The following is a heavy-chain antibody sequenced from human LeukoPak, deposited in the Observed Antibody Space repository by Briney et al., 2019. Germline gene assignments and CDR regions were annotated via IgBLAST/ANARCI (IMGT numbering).Heavy chain of an antibody. J-gene: IGHJ4*02. V-gene: IGHV3-74*01. CDR1: GFTFSTYN. CDR3: ARAGTYYYDY. CDR2: INSDGSST. Sequence: GGSLRLSCAASGFTFSTYNMNWVRQAPGKGLEWVSRINSDGSSTSYADSVKGRFTISRDNAKNTLYLQMNSLRAEDTAVYYCARAGTYYYDYWGQGTLVTVSS.